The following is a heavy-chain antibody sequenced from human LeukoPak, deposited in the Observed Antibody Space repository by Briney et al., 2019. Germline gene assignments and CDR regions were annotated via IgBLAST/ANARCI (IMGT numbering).Heavy chain of an antibody. J-gene: IGHJ4*02. Sequence: GGSLRLSCAASGFTFSDSAMTWVRQAPGKGLEWVSLISASGVSTYYADSVKGRFTISRDNSKNTLYLQMNSLRAEDTAVYYCAISPYSSSPNWGQGTLVTVSS. D-gene: IGHD6-13*01. CDR2: ISASGVST. V-gene: IGHV3-23*01. CDR3: AISPYSSSPN. CDR1: GFTFSDSA.